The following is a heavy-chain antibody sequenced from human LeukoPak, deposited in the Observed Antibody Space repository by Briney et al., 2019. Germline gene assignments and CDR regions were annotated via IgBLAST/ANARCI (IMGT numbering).Heavy chain of an antibody. CDR3: ARGTFGDFN. V-gene: IGHV3-74*01. CDR2: INSDGSDT. Sequence: GGSLRLSCAASGFTFSTYWMHWVRQAPGKGLVWVSRINSDGSDTTYADSVKGRFTISRDNAKNTVYLQMNSLRAEDTAVYYCARGTFGDFNWGPGTRVSVSS. D-gene: IGHD4-17*01. J-gene: IGHJ4*02. CDR1: GFTFSTYW.